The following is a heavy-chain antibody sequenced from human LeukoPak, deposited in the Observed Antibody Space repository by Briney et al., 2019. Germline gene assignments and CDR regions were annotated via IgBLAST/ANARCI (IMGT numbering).Heavy chain of an antibody. CDR2: ISGDGSVT. D-gene: IGHD4-17*01. Sequence: GGSLRLSCADSGFTFRRYWMHWVRQTPGKGLVWVSCISGDGSVTRYADSVKGRFTISRDNTRNTLYLQMHSLRVEDMAVYYCATAGGETSGMGFDPWGQGSLVTVSS. J-gene: IGHJ5*02. CDR1: GFTFRRYW. CDR3: ATAGGETSGMGFDP. V-gene: IGHV3-74*01.